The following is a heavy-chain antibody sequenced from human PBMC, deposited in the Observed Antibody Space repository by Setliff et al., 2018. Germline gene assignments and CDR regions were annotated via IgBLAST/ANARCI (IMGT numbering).Heavy chain of an antibody. CDR2: IYHDGND. D-gene: IGHD1-1*01. Sequence: PSETLSLTCIVSGGSINLPHWSWVRQSPGKGLEWIGEIYHDGNDKFYPSVHYSPSLESRVTISIDKSNNQFSLKMTSMTAADTAVYYCAKGGGRYHSDSWGQGILVTVSS. CDR1: GGSINLPHW. V-gene: IGHV4-59*11. CDR3: AKGGGRYHSDS. J-gene: IGHJ4*02.